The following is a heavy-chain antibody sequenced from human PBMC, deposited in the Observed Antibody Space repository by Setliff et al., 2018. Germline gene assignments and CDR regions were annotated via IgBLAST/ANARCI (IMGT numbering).Heavy chain of an antibody. J-gene: IGHJ4*02. D-gene: IGHD2-2*01. CDR1: GGSISSSNW. V-gene: IGHV4-4*02. Sequence: KPSETLSLTCAVSGGSISSSNWWSWVRQPPGKGLEWIGEIYHSGSTNYNPSLKSRVTISVDTSKNQFSLKLSSVTAADTAVYYCARVVPAAMYFDYWGQGTLVTVSS. CDR3: ARVVPAAMYFDY. CDR2: IYHSGST.